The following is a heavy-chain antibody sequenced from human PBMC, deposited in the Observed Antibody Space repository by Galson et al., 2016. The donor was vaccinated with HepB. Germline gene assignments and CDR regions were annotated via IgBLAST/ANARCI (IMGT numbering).Heavy chain of an antibody. J-gene: IGHJ4*02. D-gene: IGHD5-12*01. Sequence: SLRLSCAASGFTFSSYAMSWVRQAPGKGLEWVSAISGSGGSTYYADSVKGRFTISRDSSKNTLYLQVNSLRAEDTAVYYCARGFTAYIVATDYWGQGTLVTVSS. CDR3: ARGFTAYIVATDY. CDR1: GFTFSSYA. V-gene: IGHV3-23*01. CDR2: ISGSGGST.